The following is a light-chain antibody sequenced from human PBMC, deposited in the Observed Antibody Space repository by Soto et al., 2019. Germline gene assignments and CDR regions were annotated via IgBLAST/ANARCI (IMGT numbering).Light chain of an antibody. CDR1: QGISSW. CDR2: AAS. Sequence: DIQMTQSPSSVSASVGDRVTITCRGSQGISSWLAWYQQKPGKAAKLLIYAASSLQSGVASRFSGSRSATDFTLTSLRLQHEDLATCYCQQANSFPLSFGGGTKVEIK. V-gene: IGKV1D-12*01. J-gene: IGKJ4*01. CDR3: QQANSFPLS.